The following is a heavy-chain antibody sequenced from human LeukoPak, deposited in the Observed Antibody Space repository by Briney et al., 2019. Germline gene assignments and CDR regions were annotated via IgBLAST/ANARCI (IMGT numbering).Heavy chain of an antibody. CDR3: AREGLGELTLDY. D-gene: IGHD3-16*01. CDR2: ISTDNGDT. Sequence: ASVKVSCKSSGYTFTTYDITWVRQAPRQGLEWMGWISTDNGDTNYAQKLQGRVTMTTDTSTSTDYMELSSLRSDDTAVYYCAREGLGELTLDYWGQGTLVTVSS. J-gene: IGHJ4*02. V-gene: IGHV1-18*01. CDR1: GYTFTTYD.